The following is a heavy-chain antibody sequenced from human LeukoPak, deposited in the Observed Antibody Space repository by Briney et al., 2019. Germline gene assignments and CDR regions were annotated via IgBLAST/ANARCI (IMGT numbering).Heavy chain of an antibody. V-gene: IGHV3-23*01. J-gene: IGHJ4*02. CDR2: VFGSGGSA. Sequence: GGSLRLSCAASGFTFNNYAMYWVRQAPGKGLEWVAGVFGSGGSAHYTDSVKGRFTIFRDNSKNMVYLQMNSLRAEDTAVYYCGKTTVGYSSGRYPGWPVDCWGQGTLVTVSS. CDR3: GKTTVGYSSGRYPGWPVDC. CDR1: GFTFNNYA. D-gene: IGHD6-19*01.